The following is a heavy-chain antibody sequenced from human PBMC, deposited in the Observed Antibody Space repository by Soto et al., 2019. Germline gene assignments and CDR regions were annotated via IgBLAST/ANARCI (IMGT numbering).Heavy chain of an antibody. CDR3: AKDGCTNGVCYRGDY. V-gene: IGHV3-23*01. D-gene: IGHD2-8*01. CDR1: GFTFSSYA. J-gene: IGHJ4*02. Sequence: GGSLRLSCAASGFTFSSYAMSWVRQAPGKGLECVSAISGSGGSTYYADSVKGRFTISRDNSKNTLYLQMNSLRAEDTAVYYCAKDGCTNGVCYRGDYWGQGTLVTVYS. CDR2: ISGSGGST.